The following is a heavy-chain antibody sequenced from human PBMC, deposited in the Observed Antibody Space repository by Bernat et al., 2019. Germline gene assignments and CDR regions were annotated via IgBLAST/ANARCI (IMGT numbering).Heavy chain of an antibody. CDR1: GFNFGGYW. CDR3: AKCIVAARRSLSYHFGMDV. J-gene: IGHJ6*02. V-gene: IGHV3-7*02. CDR2: IKQAGSER. Sequence: EVQLVESGGGLVQPWGSLRLSCAASGFNFGGYWMTWVRQAPGKGLEWVANIKQAGSERFYVDSVKGRFTISRDNAKNSLYLQMTSLRAEDSAVYYCAKCIVAARRSLSYHFGMDVWGQVTTVTVSS. D-gene: IGHD6-6*01.